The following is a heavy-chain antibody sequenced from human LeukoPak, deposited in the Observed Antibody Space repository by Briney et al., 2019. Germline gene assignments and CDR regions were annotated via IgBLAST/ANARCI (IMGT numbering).Heavy chain of an antibody. Sequence: SVKVSCKASGYTFTGYYIHWVRQAPGQGLEWMGRIIPILGIANYAQKFQGRVTITADKSTSTAYMELSSLRSEDTAVYYCAREGYCSSTSCSYYYYYYGMDVWGQGTTVTVSS. D-gene: IGHD2-2*01. CDR1: GYTFTGYY. V-gene: IGHV1-69*04. J-gene: IGHJ6*02. CDR3: AREGYCSSTSCSYYYYYYGMDV. CDR2: IIPILGIA.